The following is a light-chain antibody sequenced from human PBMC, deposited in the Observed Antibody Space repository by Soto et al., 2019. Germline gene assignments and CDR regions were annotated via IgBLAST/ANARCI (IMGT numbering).Light chain of an antibody. Sequence: QSVLNQPVSLSGAPGDSITISCTETSSDVGGYNFVSWYQQHPGKAPKLMIYDVSNRPSGVSNRFSGSKSGNTASLTISGLQAEDEDNYYCSSYSNSNTLYVFGSVTKVTVL. CDR1: SSDVGGYNF. J-gene: IGLJ1*01. CDR3: SSYSNSNTLYV. CDR2: DVS. V-gene: IGLV2-14*03.